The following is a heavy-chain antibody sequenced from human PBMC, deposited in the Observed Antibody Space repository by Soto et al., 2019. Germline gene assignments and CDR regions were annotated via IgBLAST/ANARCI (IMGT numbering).Heavy chain of an antibody. Sequence: QPGGSLRLSCAASGFTFSSYAMHWVRQAPGKGLEYVSAISSNGGSTYYADSVKGRFTISRDNSKNTLYLQMSSLRAEDTAVYYCVKDLRYCSGGSCYSPPQIFDYWGQGTLVTVSS. D-gene: IGHD2-15*01. CDR1: GFTFSSYA. CDR2: ISSNGGST. CDR3: VKDLRYCSGGSCYSPPQIFDY. J-gene: IGHJ4*02. V-gene: IGHV3-64D*08.